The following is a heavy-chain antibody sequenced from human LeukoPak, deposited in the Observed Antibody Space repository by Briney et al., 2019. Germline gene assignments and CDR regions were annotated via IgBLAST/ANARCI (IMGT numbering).Heavy chain of an antibody. J-gene: IGHJ4*02. D-gene: IGHD2/OR15-2a*01. CDR2: INPGSDNT. V-gene: IGHV1-8*01. CDR1: GYSFADYD. CDR3: ARNMALDY. Sequence: ASVKVSCKASGYSFADYDISWVRQATGQGLEWLGRINPGSDNTDYAQKFKGRVTMTKDTSISTVYMELSSLRSDDAAVYYCARNMALDYWGQGSLVTVSS.